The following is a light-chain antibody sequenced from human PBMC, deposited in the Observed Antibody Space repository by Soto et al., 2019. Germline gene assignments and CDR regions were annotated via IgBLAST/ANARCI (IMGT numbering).Light chain of an antibody. J-gene: IGKJ4*01. CDR2: GAS. CDR1: QSVAKNY. Sequence: EIVLTQFPGTLSLSPGKSATLSCRASQSVAKNYLAWFQKKPGQAPRLLIHGASARATGTPDRFSGSGSGTDVTLRVSRREPEDVAVYYCQQYATSPNMVGGGTKVEI. CDR3: QQYATSPNM. V-gene: IGKV3-20*01.